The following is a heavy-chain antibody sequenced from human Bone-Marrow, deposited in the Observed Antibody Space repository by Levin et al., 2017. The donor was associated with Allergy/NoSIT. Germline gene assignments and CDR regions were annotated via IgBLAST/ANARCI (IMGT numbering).Heavy chain of an antibody. V-gene: IGHV1-2*02. D-gene: IGHD5-18*01. CDR3: ARAYVDTKMECGY. CDR2: VIPDSGGT. CDR1: GYTFTTYS. Sequence: GESLKISCKATGYTFTTYSIHWVRQAPGQGLEWMGWVIPDSGGTNYAQKFQGRVTMTRDTSISTAYMELSGLKPDDTAMYYCARAYVDTKMECGYWGQGTLVSVSS. J-gene: IGHJ4*02.